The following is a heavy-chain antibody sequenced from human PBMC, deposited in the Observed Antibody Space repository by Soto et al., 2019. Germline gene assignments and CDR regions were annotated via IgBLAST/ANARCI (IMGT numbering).Heavy chain of an antibody. J-gene: IGHJ4*01. CDR2: VKSKADGGSG. CDR1: GFPFNNAW. Sequence: EVQLVESGGGLVKPGGSLRLSCAASGFPFNNAWINWVRQAPGKGLEWVGRVKSKADGGSGDYAAPVKGRFVVSRDDSKDIVYLQMNSLKIEDTGVYYCTTDSRTTLPEIRFDYWGHGTQVTVSS. CDR3: TTDSRTTLPEIRFDY. D-gene: IGHD1-26*01. V-gene: IGHV3-15*07.